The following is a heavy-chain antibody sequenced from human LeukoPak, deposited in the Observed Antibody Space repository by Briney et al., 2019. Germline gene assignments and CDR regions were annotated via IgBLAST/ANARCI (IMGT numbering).Heavy chain of an antibody. D-gene: IGHD2-2*01. CDR3: ARDLGSSDY. CDR2: IYHSGST. J-gene: IGHJ4*02. CDR1: GYSISSGYY. V-gene: IGHV4-38-2*02. Sequence: SETLSLTCAVSGYSISSGYYWGWTRQPPGKGLEWIGSIYHSGSTYYNPSLKSRVTISVDTSKNQFSLKLSSVTAADTAVYYCARDLGSSDYWGQGTLVTVSS.